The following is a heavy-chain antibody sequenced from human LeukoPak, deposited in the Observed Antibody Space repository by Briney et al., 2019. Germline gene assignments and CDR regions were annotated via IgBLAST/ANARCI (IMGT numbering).Heavy chain of an antibody. J-gene: IGHJ3*02. V-gene: IGHV4-38-2*02. CDR2: IYHSGST. CDR3: ARDLMVRGVTPDAFDI. D-gene: IGHD3-10*01. CDR1: GYSISSGYY. Sequence: SETLSLTCTVSGYSISSGYYWGWIRQPPGKGLEWIGSIYHSGSTYYNPSLKSRVTISVDTSKNQFSLKLSSVTAADTAVYYCARDLMVRGVTPDAFDIWGQGTMVTVSS.